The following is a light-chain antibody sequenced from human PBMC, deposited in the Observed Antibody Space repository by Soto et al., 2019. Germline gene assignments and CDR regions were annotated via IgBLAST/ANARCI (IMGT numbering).Light chain of an antibody. V-gene: IGLV1-40*01. CDR3: QSYDSSLFVV. Sequence: QSVLTQPPSVSGAPGQRVTISCTGSSSIIGAGYDVHWYQQLPGTAPKLLIYANSNRPSGVPDRFSGSKSGTSASLAITGLQAEDEADYYCQSYDSSLFVVFGGGTKLTVL. J-gene: IGLJ2*01. CDR1: SSIIGAGYD. CDR2: ANS.